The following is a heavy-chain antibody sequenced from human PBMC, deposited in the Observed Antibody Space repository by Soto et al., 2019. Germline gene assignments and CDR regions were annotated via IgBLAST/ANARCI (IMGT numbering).Heavy chain of an antibody. V-gene: IGHV1-69*12. CDR1: GGTFSSYA. D-gene: IGHD6-19*01. Sequence: QVQLVQSGAEVKKPGSSVKVSCKASGGTFSSYAISWVRQAPGQGLEWMGGIIPIFGTANYAQKFQGRVTITADESTSTAYMELSSLRSEDTAVYYCARKAGWSSGWDADYYYGMDVWGQGTTVTVSS. CDR2: IIPIFGTA. CDR3: ARKAGWSSGWDADYYYGMDV. J-gene: IGHJ6*02.